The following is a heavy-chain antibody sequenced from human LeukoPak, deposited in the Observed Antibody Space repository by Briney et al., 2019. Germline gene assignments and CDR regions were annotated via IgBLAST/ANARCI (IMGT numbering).Heavy chain of an antibody. D-gene: IGHD3-22*01. CDR2: FYPADSNS. CDR1: GCGVDRYW. J-gene: IGHJ3*02. CDR3: ARRYYDSTGYYYDAFDI. V-gene: IGHV5-51*01. Sequence: GESLNISGQGPGCGVDRYWIGRVRQLPGIGMEWMGIFYPADSNSRYSPSFQGQVSISADKSISTAYLQWSSLKASDTAMYYCARRYYDSTGYYYDAFDIWGQGTMVTVSS.